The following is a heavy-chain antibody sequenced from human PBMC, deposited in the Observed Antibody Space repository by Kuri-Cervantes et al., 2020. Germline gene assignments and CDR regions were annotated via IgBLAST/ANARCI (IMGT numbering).Heavy chain of an antibody. V-gene: IGHV2-70*11. Sequence: SGPTLVKPTHTLTLTCTFSGFSLSTSGMCVSWIRQPPGKALEWLSRIDWDDDKYYSTSLKIRLTISKDTSKIQVVLTMTNMDPVDTATYYCARTDYGARFDYWGQGNLVNVSS. D-gene: IGHD4-17*01. J-gene: IGHJ4*02. CDR1: GFSLSTSGMC. CDR3: ARTDYGARFDY. CDR2: IDWDDDK.